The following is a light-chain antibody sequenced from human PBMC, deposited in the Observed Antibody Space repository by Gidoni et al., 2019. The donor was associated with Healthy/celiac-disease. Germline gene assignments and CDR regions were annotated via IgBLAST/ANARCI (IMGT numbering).Light chain of an antibody. CDR2: DAS. CDR3: QQYDNLLLCLT. CDR1: PDISNY. J-gene: IGKJ4*01. Sequence: DIPMNHPPSSMAASVGDRVNIPCPASPDISNYFNWYQQKPGKAPKLLIYDASNLETGVPSRFSGSGSGTDFTFTISILQPEDIATYYCQQYDNLLLCLTFGGXTKVEIK. V-gene: IGKV1-33*01.